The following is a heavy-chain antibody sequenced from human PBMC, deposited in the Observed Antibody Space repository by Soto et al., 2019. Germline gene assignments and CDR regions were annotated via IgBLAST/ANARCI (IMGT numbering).Heavy chain of an antibody. Sequence: QVQLVQSGAEVKTPGASVKVSCKASGYTFTKYDMNWVRQAPGQGLEWMGWMNPTSGNTGYAQKFQGRLTMTWDTAIGIAHMELSSLRNEDKAVYYCARSDGHTFNWLDAWGQGTRVNVSA. V-gene: IGHV1-8*01. CDR2: MNPTSGNT. CDR3: ARSDGHTFNWLDA. D-gene: IGHD2-21*01. CDR1: GYTFTKYD. J-gene: IGHJ5*02.